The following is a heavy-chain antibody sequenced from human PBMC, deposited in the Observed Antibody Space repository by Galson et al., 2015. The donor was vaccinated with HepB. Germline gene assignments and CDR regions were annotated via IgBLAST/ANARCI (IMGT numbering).Heavy chain of an antibody. V-gene: IGHV3-30*18. CDR2: ISYDALDK. J-gene: IGHJ4*02. CDR3: AKDLYGSGSPIDY. Sequence: SLRLSCAGSGFSFRSYGMHWVRQAPGKGLEWVALISYDALDKYYVDSVKGRFTISRDNLKNTLYLQMNSLRPEDTAVYYCAKDLYGSGSPIDYWGQGTLVTGSS. D-gene: IGHD3-10*01. CDR1: GFSFRSYG.